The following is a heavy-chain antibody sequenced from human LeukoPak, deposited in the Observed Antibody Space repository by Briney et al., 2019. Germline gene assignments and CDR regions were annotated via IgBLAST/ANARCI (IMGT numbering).Heavy chain of an antibody. CDR3: AKGGAYYIDY. V-gene: IGHV3-30*18. CDR2: ISYDGSNK. CDR1: GFTFSSYG. Sequence: PGGSLRLSCAASGFTFSSYGMHWVRQAPGKGLEWVAVISYDGSNKYYADSVKGRFTISRDNSKNTLYLQMNSLRAEDTAVYYCAKGGAYYIDYWGQGTLVTVSS. J-gene: IGHJ4*02. D-gene: IGHD1-26*01.